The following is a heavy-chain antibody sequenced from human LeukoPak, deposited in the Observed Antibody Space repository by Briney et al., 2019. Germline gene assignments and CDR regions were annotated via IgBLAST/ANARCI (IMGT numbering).Heavy chain of an antibody. D-gene: IGHD1-26*01. CDR1: GFTFSSYA. Sequence: GGSLRLSCAASGFTFSSYAMHWVRHAPGKGLEWVAVISYDGSNKYYADSVKGRFTISRDNSKNTLYLQMNSLRAEDTAVYYCARGRRLGIDPWGQGTLVTVSS. CDR3: ARGRRLGIDP. J-gene: IGHJ5*02. V-gene: IGHV3-30*04. CDR2: ISYDGSNK.